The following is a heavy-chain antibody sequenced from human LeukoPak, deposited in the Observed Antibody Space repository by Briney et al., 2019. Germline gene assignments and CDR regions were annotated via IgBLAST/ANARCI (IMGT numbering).Heavy chain of an antibody. J-gene: IGHJ4*02. Sequence: ASVKVSCKASGYTFTSYYMHWVRQAPGQGLEWMGGIIPIFGTANYAQKFQGRVTITADESTSTAYMELSSLRSEDTAVYYCARDPPAAAGTDYFDYWGQGTLVTVSS. CDR2: IIPIFGTA. CDR3: ARDPPAAAGTDYFDY. D-gene: IGHD6-13*01. V-gene: IGHV1-69*13. CDR1: GYTFTSYY.